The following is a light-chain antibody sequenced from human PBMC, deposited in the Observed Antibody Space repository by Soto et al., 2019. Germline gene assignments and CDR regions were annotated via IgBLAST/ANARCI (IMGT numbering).Light chain of an antibody. CDR2: DVT. Sequence: QSVLTQPASVSVSPGQSITISCTGTSSDVGGYNYVSWYQQHPVKAPKLMIYDVTNRPSGVSDRFSGSKSGNTASLTISGLQAEDEAHYYCSSYTSSSTPYLFGTGT. CDR1: SSDVGGYNY. CDR3: SSYTSSSTPYL. V-gene: IGLV2-14*01. J-gene: IGLJ1*01.